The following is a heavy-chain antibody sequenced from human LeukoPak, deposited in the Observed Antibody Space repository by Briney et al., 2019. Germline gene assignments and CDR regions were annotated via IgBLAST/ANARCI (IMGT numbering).Heavy chain of an antibody. CDR3: ARGRGSGHKENWFDP. D-gene: IGHD6-19*01. CDR1: GYTFTTYD. CDR2: MNPNSGNT. Sequence: ASVKVSCKASGYTFTTYDINWVRQATGQGLEWMGWMNPNSGNTGYAQKFQGRVTMTKNTSISTAYMELSSLRSEDTAVYYCARGRGSGHKENWFDPWGQGTLVTVSS. V-gene: IGHV1-8*01. J-gene: IGHJ5*02.